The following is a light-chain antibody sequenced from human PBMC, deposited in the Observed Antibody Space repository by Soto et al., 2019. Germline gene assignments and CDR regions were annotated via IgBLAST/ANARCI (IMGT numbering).Light chain of an antibody. J-gene: IGKJ1*01. CDR3: QQYNNRPPWT. V-gene: IGKV3-15*01. CDR1: QGIGST. Sequence: EIVLTQSPATLSVSPGERVALSCRASQGIGSTLAWYRQQPGQAPGLLIYDSNIRATGVPARFSGTRSGTEFTLTISGLQSEDFAIYYCQQYNNRPPWTFGQGTKVDIK. CDR2: DSN.